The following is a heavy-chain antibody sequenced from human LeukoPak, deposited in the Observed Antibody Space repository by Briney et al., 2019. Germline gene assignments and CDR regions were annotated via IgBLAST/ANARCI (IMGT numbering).Heavy chain of an antibody. CDR1: EFTFSSYS. CDR2: ISSSSSYI. Sequence: NPGGSLRLSCAASEFTFSSYSMNWVRQAPGKGLEWVSSISSSSSYIYYADSVKGRFTISRDNAKNSLYLQMNSLRAEDTAVYYCARTSLTRGFFDYWGQGTLVTVSS. CDR3: ARTSLTRGFFDY. J-gene: IGHJ4*02. D-gene: IGHD7-27*01. V-gene: IGHV3-21*01.